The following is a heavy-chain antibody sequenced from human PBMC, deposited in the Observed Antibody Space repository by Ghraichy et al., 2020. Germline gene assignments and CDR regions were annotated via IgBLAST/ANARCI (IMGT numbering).Heavy chain of an antibody. CDR3: ARDQGIAAPQLDY. CDR2: ISYDGSNK. J-gene: IGHJ4*02. V-gene: IGHV3-30-3*01. CDR1: GFTFSSYA. Sequence: GGSLRLSCAASGFTFSSYAMHWVRQAPGKGLEWVAVISYDGSNKYYADSVKGRFTISRDNSKNTLYLQMNSLRAEDTAVYYCARDQGIAAPQLDYWGQGTLVTVSS. D-gene: IGHD6-13*01.